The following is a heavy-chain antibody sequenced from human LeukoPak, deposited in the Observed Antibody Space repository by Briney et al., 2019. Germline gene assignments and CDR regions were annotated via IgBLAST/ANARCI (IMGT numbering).Heavy chain of an antibody. CDR3: ARRSGYNYRGYFDY. V-gene: IGHV4-39*01. D-gene: IGHD5-24*01. J-gene: IGHJ4*02. Sequence: SLTCTVSGGSISSSSYYWGWIRQPPGKGLEWIGSIYYSGSTYYNPSLKSRVTISVDTSKNQFSLKLSSVTAADTAVYYCARRSGYNYRGYFDYWGQGTLVTVSS. CDR1: GGSISSSSYY. CDR2: IYYSGST.